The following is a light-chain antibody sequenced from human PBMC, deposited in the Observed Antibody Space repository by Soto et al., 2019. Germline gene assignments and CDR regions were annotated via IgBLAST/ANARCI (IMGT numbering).Light chain of an antibody. V-gene: IGLV2-23*01. Sequence: QSALTQPASVSGSPGQSITISCTGTSNDVGSYNLVSWYQQHPDKAPQLIIFEATQRPSGVSSRFSGSKSGNTASLTISGLQAEDEADYYCCSYAGSSTLYVFGTGTKVTVL. J-gene: IGLJ1*01. CDR3: CSYAGSSTLYV. CDR2: EAT. CDR1: SNDVGSYNL.